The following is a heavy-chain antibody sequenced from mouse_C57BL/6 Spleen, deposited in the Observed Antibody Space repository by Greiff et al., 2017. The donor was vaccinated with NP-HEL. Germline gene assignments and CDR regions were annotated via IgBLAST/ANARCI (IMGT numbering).Heavy chain of an antibody. V-gene: IGHV1-82*01. D-gene: IGHD3-1*01. Sequence: LVESGPELVKPGASVKISCKASGYAFSSSWMNWVKQRPGKGLEWIGRIYPGDGDTNYNGKFKGKATLTADKSSSTAYMQLSSLTSEDSAVYFCARSGGNYFDYWGQGTTLTVSS. CDR3: ARSGGNYFDY. CDR1: GYAFSSSW. J-gene: IGHJ2*01. CDR2: IYPGDGDT.